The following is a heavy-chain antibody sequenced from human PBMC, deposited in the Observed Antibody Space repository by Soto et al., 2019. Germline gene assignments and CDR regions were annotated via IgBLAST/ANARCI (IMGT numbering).Heavy chain of an antibody. Sequence: SETLSLTCTVSGVSISSYYWSWIRQPPGKGLEWIGYIYNSGTTSYNPSLESRVTISIDTSKKQLSLKLTSVTAADTAVYYCARDNLRWFDPWGQGTQVTVSS. CDR1: GVSISSYY. V-gene: IGHV4-59*01. CDR2: IYNSGTT. D-gene: IGHD3-9*01. J-gene: IGHJ5*02. CDR3: ARDNLRWFDP.